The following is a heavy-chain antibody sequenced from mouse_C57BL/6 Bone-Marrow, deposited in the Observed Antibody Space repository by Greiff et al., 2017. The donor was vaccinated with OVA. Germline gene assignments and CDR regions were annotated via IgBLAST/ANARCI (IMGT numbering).Heavy chain of an antibody. J-gene: IGHJ2*01. V-gene: IGHV5-16*01. CDR2: INYDGSST. CDR3: ARITTVVAYYFDY. Sequence: EVMLVESEGGLVQPGSSMKLSCTASGFTFSDYYMAWVRQVPEKGLEWVANINYDGSSTYYLDSLKSRFIISRDNAKDILYLQMSSLKSEDTATYYCARITTVVAYYFDYWGQGTTLTVSS. CDR1: GFTFSDYY. D-gene: IGHD1-1*01.